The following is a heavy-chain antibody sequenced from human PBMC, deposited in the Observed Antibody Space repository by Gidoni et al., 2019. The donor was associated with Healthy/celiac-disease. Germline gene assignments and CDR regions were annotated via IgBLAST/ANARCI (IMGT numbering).Heavy chain of an antibody. V-gene: IGHV3-11*01. J-gene: IGHJ4*02. D-gene: IGHD5-12*01. Sequence: QGQLVESGGGLVKPGGSRRLSCAASGFTFSDSYMSWIRQAPGMGLEWVSYISSSGSTIFYADSVKGRFTISRDNAKNSLYLQLNSLRAEDTAVYYCARDRGDGYENPSGDFXYWGQGTLVTVAS. CDR1: GFTFSDSY. CDR2: ISSSGSTI. CDR3: ARDRGDGYENPSGDFXY.